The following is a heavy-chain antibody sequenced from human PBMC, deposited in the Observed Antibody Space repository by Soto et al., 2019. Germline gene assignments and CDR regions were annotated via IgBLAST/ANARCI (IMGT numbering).Heavy chain of an antibody. CDR2: ISYDGSNK. J-gene: IGHJ4*02. V-gene: IGHV3-30-3*01. Sequence: PGGSLRLSCAASGFTFSSYAMHWVRQAPGKGLEWVAVISYDGSNKYYADSVKGRFTISRDNSKNTLYLQMNSLRAEDTAVYYCASGRDILTGYSDYWGQGTLVTVSS. D-gene: IGHD3-9*01. CDR1: GFTFSSYA. CDR3: ASGRDILTGYSDY.